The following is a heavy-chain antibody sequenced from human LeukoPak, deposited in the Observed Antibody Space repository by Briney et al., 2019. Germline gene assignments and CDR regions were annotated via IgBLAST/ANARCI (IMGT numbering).Heavy chain of an antibody. Sequence: ASVKVSCKASGYTFTGYYMHWVRQAPGQGLEWMGRINPNSGGTNYAQKFQGRVTMTRDTSISTAYMELSRLRSDDTAVYYCARDSLGYCSSTSCYDWFDPWGQGTLVTVSS. CDR1: GYTFTGYY. J-gene: IGHJ5*02. D-gene: IGHD2-2*01. CDR2: INPNSGGT. V-gene: IGHV1-2*06. CDR3: ARDSLGYCSSTSCYDWFDP.